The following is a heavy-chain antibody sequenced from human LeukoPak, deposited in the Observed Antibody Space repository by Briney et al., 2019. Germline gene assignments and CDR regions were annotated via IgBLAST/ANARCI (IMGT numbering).Heavy chain of an antibody. J-gene: IGHJ4*02. Sequence: GGSLRLSRAASGFTFSSYAMSWVRQAPGKGLEWVSAISGSGGSTFYLDSVKGRFTISRDNSKNTLYLQMNSLRAEDTAVYYCAKDPRRYYDCVWGSLPPDYWGQGTLVTVSS. CDR1: GFTFSSYA. V-gene: IGHV3-23*01. D-gene: IGHD3-16*01. CDR3: AKDPRRYYDCVWGSLPPDY. CDR2: ISGSGGST.